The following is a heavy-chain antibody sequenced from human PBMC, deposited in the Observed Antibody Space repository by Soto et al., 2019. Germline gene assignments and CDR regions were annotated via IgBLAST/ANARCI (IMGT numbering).Heavy chain of an antibody. CDR2: IYYSGST. J-gene: IGHJ5*02. CDR3: ANFLAVAGTRDYNWFDP. CDR1: GGSISSGGYY. V-gene: IGHV4-31*03. Sequence: SETLSLTCTVSGGSISSGGYYWSWIRQHPGKGLEWIGYIYYSGSTYYNPSLKSRVTISVDTSKNQFSLKLSSVTAADTAVYYCANFLAVAGTRDYNWFDPWGQGTLVTVSS. D-gene: IGHD6-19*01.